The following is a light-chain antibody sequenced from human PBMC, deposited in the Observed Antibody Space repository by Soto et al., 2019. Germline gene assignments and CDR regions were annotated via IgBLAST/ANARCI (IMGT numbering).Light chain of an antibody. Sequence: VMTQSPGNLSVSPGERVTLFCRASQTVVNNIAWYQVKPAQPPPLPICAPSTRTTGFPATLSGSGSETHVSLTIIRLQSEDCAVYACQQRYHWGLSFGGGTKV. CDR2: APS. CDR3: QQRYHWGLS. V-gene: IGKV3D-15*01. CDR1: QTVVNN. J-gene: IGKJ4*01.